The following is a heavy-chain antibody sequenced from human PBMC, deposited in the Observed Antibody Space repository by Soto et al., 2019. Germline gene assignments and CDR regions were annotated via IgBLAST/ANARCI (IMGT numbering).Heavy chain of an antibody. J-gene: IGHJ6*04. V-gene: IGHV3-66*01. CDR3: ARDKSDIVVVVAAQNV. CDR2: IQSGGPT. CDR1: GFTVRSKD. Sequence: GGSQRLSCTASGFTVRSKDMSWVRQAPGKGLEWVSLIQSGGPTSYADSVKGRFTISRDNAKNTLYLQMNSLRAEDTAVYYCARDKSDIVVVVAAQNVWGKGTTVTVSS. D-gene: IGHD2-15*01.